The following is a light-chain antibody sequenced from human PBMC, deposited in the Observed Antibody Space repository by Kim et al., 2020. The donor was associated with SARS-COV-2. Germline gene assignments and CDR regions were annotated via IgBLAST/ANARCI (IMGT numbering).Light chain of an antibody. Sequence: LSPGERAPLSCRASQSVSSYFAWYQQKPGQAPRLLIYDASNRATGIPARFSGSGSGTDFTLTISSLEPEDFAVYYCQQRSNWPPYTFGQGTKLEI. CDR2: DAS. V-gene: IGKV3-11*01. CDR1: QSVSSY. CDR3: QQRSNWPPYT. J-gene: IGKJ2*01.